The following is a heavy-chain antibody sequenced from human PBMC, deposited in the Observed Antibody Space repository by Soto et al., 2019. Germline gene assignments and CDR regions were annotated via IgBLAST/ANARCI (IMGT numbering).Heavy chain of an antibody. CDR1: GFTFSSYA. CDR2: ISGSGGST. Sequence: EVQLLESGGGLVQPGGSLRLSCAASGFTFSSYAMSWVRQAPGKGLEWVSAISGSGGSTYYADSVKGRFTISRDNSKNTLYLQMNSLRAEDRAVYYCAKDLIAVVWYGVDYWGQGTLVTVSS. D-gene: IGHD6-19*01. J-gene: IGHJ4*02. CDR3: AKDLIAVVWYGVDY. V-gene: IGHV3-23*01.